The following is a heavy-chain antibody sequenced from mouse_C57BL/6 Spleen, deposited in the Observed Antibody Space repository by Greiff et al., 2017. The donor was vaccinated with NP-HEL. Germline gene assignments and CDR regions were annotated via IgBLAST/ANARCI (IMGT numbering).Heavy chain of an antibody. Sequence: EVKLVASGGGLVKPGGSLKLSCAASGFTFSDYGMHWVRQDPEKGLEWVAYICSGSRTIYYADTVKGRFTISRDNAKNTLFRQMTSLSSEDKAIEYCARTGYSNGYAMDYWGQGTSVTVSS. V-gene: IGHV5-17*01. CDR2: ICSGSRTI. J-gene: IGHJ4*01. CDR3: ARTGYSNGYAMDY. D-gene: IGHD2-5*01. CDR1: GFTFSDYG.